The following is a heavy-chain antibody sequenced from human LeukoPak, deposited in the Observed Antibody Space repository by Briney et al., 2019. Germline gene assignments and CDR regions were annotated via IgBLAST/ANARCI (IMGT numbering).Heavy chain of an antibody. CDR3: AKVSRYSSSSYY. Sequence: GGSLRLSCAASGFTFSSYSMSWVRQAPGKGLEWVSAISGSGGSTYYADSVKGRFTISRDNSKNTLYLQMNSLRAEDTAVYYCAKVSRYSSSSYYWGQGTLVTVSS. V-gene: IGHV3-23*01. D-gene: IGHD6-6*01. CDR1: GFTFSSYS. J-gene: IGHJ4*02. CDR2: ISGSGGST.